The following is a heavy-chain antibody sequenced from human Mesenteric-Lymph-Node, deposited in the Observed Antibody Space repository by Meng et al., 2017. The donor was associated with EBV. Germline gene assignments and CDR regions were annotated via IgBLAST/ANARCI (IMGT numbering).Heavy chain of an antibody. CDR1: GASISSSNW. CDR3: ARNLRHYYDTSGYYFP. CDR2: IFHSGST. J-gene: IGHJ5*02. D-gene: IGHD3-22*01. Sequence: ELQEPGPGPGRPSGTLSLTCAVSGASISSSNWWSWVRQSPGKGLEWIGEIFHSGSTNYNPSLKSRVTISVDKSKNQFSLNLSSVSAADTVVYYCARNLRHYYDTSGYYFPWGQGTLVTVSS. V-gene: IGHV4-4*02.